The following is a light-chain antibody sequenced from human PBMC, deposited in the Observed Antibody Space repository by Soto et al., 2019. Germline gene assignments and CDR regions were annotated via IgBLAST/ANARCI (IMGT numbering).Light chain of an antibody. CDR1: QSLLFINGYNY. V-gene: IGKV2-28*01. CDR2: VGS. CDR3: MQALQAPGT. J-gene: IGKJ2*02. Sequence: DVVMTQSPLSLPVNPGEPASISCRSSQSLLFINGYNYLDWYLQKPGQSPQLLIYVGSNRAYGVTDRFSGSGSGKDFTLKISRVEADDVGVYYCMQALQAPGTFGQGTKLEIK.